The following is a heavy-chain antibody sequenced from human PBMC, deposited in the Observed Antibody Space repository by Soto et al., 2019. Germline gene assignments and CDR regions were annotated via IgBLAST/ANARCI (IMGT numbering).Heavy chain of an antibody. CDR3: ARDWWSNDSSGYYDY. Sequence: ASVKVSCKVSGYTFTSYYMHWVRQAPGQGLEWMGIINPSGGSTSYAQKFQGRVTMTRDTSTSTVYMELSSLRSEDTAVYYCARDWWSNDSSGYYDYWGQGTLVTVSS. V-gene: IGHV1-46*01. CDR2: INPSGGST. J-gene: IGHJ4*02. D-gene: IGHD3-22*01. CDR1: GYTFTSYY.